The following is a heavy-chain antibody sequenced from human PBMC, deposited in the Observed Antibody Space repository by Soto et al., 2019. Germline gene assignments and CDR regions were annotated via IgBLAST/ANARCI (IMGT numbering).Heavy chain of an antibody. CDR2: IYWNDDK. Sequence: QITLKESGPTLVKPTQTLTLTCTFSGFSLSTSGVGVGWIRQPPGKALEWLALIYWNDDKRYSPSLKSRLTITKDTSKNQVVLTMTNMDPVDTATYCCAHMWPPRAAAGNRYYFDYWGQGTLVTVSS. CDR3: AHMWPPRAAAGNRYYFDY. J-gene: IGHJ4*02. V-gene: IGHV2-5*01. CDR1: GFSLSTSGVG. D-gene: IGHD6-13*01.